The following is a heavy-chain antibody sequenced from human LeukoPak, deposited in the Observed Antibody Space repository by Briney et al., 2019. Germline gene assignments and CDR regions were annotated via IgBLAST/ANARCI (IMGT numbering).Heavy chain of an antibody. CDR2: ISSSGSTI. V-gene: IGHV3-11*01. D-gene: IGHD3-3*01. J-gene: IGHJ6*02. CDR3: ARGSPITIFEYYGMDV. CDR1: GFTFSSSW. Sequence: PGGSLRLSCATSGFTFSSSWMSWIRQAPGKGLEWVSYISSSGSTIYYADSVKGRFTISRDNAKNSLYLQMNSLRAEDTAVYYCARGSPITIFEYYGMDVWGQGTTVTVSS.